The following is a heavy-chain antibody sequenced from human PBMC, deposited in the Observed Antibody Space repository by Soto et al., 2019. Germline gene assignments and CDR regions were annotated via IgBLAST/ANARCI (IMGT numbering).Heavy chain of an antibody. CDR3: ATANVLLWFGDHRPSWFDP. CDR1: GYTLTELS. D-gene: IGHD3-10*01. V-gene: IGHV1-24*01. Sequence: ASVKVSCKVSGYTLTELSMHWVRQAPGKGLEWMGGFDPEDGETIYAQKFQGRVTMTEDTSTDTAYMELSSLRSEDTAVYYCATANVLLWFGDHRPSWFDPWGQGTLVTVSS. CDR2: FDPEDGET. J-gene: IGHJ5*02.